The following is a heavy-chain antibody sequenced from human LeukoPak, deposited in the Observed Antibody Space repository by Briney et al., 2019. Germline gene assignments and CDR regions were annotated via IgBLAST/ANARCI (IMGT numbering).Heavy chain of an antibody. Sequence: GGSLRLSCAASGFTVSSDYMTWVRQAPGKGLEWVSVTHSGGSTSYADSVMGRFTISRDNSKNALYLQMNSLRAEDTAVYYCARRAVYWGQGTLVTVSS. V-gene: IGHV3-53*01. CDR1: GFTVSSDY. J-gene: IGHJ4*02. CDR3: ARRAVY. D-gene: IGHD6-25*01. CDR2: THSGGST.